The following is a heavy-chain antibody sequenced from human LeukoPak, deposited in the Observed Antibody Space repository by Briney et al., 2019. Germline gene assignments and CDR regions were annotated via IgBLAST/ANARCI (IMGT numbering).Heavy chain of an antibody. CDR2: VTWDSGRL. CDR1: GFTFGDYG. J-gene: IGHJ4*02. CDR3: AKDKYRLRTYGDLYFFDS. V-gene: IGHV3-9*01. D-gene: IGHD4-17*01. Sequence: SLRLSCEASGFTFGDYGMHWVRQAPGKGLEWVSGVTWDSGRLGYADSVKGRFTVSRDNAKNSLYLQMNNLRAEDTALYYCAKDKYRLRTYGDLYFFDSWGQGTQVTVSS.